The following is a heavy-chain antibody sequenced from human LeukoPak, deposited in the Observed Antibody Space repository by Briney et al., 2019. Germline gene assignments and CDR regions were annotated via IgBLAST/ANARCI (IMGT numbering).Heavy chain of an antibody. Sequence: SETLSLTCTVSGGSISSSSYYWGWIRQPPGKGLEWIGSISDSGSTYYNPSLKSRVTISVDTSKNQFSLKLSSVTAADTAVYYCARLRRLEIARHHAEYYFDYWGQGTLVTVSS. CDR1: GGSISSSSYY. CDR3: ARLRRLEIARHHAEYYFDY. CDR2: ISDSGST. V-gene: IGHV4-39*01. D-gene: IGHD5-24*01. J-gene: IGHJ4*02.